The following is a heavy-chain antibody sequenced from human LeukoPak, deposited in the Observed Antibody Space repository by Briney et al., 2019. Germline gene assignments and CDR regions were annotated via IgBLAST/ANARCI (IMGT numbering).Heavy chain of an antibody. Sequence: SETLSLTCSVSDGSISSSSYYWDWIRQPPGKGLEWIGSIYYSGSTYSNPSLKSRVTTSVDTSKNQFSLNLSSVTAADTAVYYFARSGYPGRLLDYWGQGTLVTVSS. D-gene: IGHD3-3*01. CDR3: ARSGYPGRLLDY. J-gene: IGHJ4*02. CDR2: IYYSGST. V-gene: IGHV4-39*07. CDR1: DGSISSSSYY.